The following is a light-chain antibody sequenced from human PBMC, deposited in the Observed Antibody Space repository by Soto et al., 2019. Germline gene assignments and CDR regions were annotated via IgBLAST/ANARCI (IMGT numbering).Light chain of an antibody. V-gene: IGKV1-5*03. CDR1: QSLSRH. CDR2: KAS. Sequence: DIQMTQSPSSLSASVGDRVTITCRASQSLSRHLTWYQQKPGKAPKLLIYKASTLKSGVPSRFSGSGSGTEFTLTISSLQPDDFATYYCQHYNSYSEAFGQGTKV. CDR3: QHYNSYSEA. J-gene: IGKJ1*01.